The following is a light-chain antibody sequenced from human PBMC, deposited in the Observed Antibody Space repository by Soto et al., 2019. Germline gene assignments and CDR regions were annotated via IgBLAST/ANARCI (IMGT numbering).Light chain of an antibody. CDR2: DVT. CDR3: SSYTSSSTPYV. V-gene: IGLV2-14*01. J-gene: IGLJ1*01. Sequence: QSALTQPASVSGSPGQSITISCTGSSSDIGAYDYVSWYQQRPVKAPKLMIFDVTNRPSGVSDRFSGSKSGNTASLTISGLQSEHEADYYCSSYTSSSTPYVFGTGTKVTVL. CDR1: SSDIGAYDY.